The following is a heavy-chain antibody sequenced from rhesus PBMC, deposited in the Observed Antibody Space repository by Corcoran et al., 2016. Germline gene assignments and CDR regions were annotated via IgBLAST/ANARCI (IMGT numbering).Heavy chain of an antibody. CDR1: GGSISDDYY. CDR2: IYGSGGGT. J-gene: IGHJ6*01. V-gene: IGHV4-106*01. D-gene: IGHD1-1*01. CDR3: ARENYLYGLDS. Sequence: QVQLQESGPGLVKPSETLSLTCAVSGGSISDDYYWSWIRQPPGKGLEWIGYIYGSGGGTNYNPSLKNRVTISIATSKNQFSLKLSSVTAADTAVYYCARENYLYGLDSWGLGVVVTVSS.